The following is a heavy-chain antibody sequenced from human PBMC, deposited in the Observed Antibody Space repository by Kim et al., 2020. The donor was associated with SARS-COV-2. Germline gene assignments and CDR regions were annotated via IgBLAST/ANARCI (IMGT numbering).Heavy chain of an antibody. CDR2: IYYSGST. J-gene: IGHJ4*02. CDR3: ARSYSSSSPGGFDY. Sequence: SETLSLTCTVSGGSISSYYWSWIRQPPGKGLEWIGYIYYSGSTNYNPSLKSRVTISVDTSKNQFSLKLSSVTAADTAVYYCARSYSSSSPGGFDYWGQGTLVTVSS. D-gene: IGHD6-6*01. CDR1: GGSISSYY. V-gene: IGHV4-59*13.